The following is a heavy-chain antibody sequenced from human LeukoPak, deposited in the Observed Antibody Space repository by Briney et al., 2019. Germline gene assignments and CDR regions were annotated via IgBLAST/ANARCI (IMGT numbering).Heavy chain of an antibody. CDR1: GFTFSSYS. CDR3: ARDREWDSSSWYVRDAFDI. J-gene: IGHJ3*02. Sequence: GGSLRLSCAASGFTFSSYSMNWVRQAPGKGLEWVSSISSSSSYIYYADSLKGRFTISRDNAKNSLYLQMNSLRAEDTAVYYCARDREWDSSSWYVRDAFDIWGQGTMVTVSS. D-gene: IGHD6-13*01. CDR2: ISSSSSYI. V-gene: IGHV3-21*01.